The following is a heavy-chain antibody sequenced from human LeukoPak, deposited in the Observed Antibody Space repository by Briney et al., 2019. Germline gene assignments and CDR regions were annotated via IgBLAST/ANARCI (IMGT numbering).Heavy chain of an antibody. D-gene: IGHD6-19*01. CDR3: ARDVGSGWYYFDY. CDR1: GFTFSSYW. V-gene: IGHV3-74*01. Sequence: PGGSLRLSCAVSGFTFSSYWMHWVRQAPGKGLVWVSRIASDGSRTRYADSVKGRFTISRDNAKNTLYLQMNSLRAEDTAVYYCARDVGSGWYYFDYWGQGTLVTVSS. J-gene: IGHJ4*02. CDR2: IASDGSRT.